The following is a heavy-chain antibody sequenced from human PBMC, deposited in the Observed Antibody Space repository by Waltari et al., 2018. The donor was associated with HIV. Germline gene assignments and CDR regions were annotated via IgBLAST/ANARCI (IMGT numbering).Heavy chain of an antibody. D-gene: IGHD6-19*01. CDR3: ARPLRAVAGAFDY. V-gene: IGHV3-66*04. Sequence: EVQLVESGGGLVQPGGSLRLSCAASGFTVSSNYMSWVRQAPGKGLEWVSVIYSGGSTYYADSVKGRFTISRDNSKNTLYLQMNSLRAEDTAVYYCARPLRAVAGAFDYWGQGTLVTVSS. CDR1: GFTVSSNY. J-gene: IGHJ4*02. CDR2: IYSGGST.